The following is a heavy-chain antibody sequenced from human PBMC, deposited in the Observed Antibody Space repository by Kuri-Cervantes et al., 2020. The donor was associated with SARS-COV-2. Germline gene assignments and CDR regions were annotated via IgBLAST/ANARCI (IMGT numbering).Heavy chain of an antibody. J-gene: IGHJ4*02. V-gene: IGHV3-7*01. D-gene: IGHD3-22*01. CDR3: ARDPNYYDSSANEGFDY. CDR2: IKQDGSEK. CDR1: GFTFSSYW. Sequence: GGSLRLSCAASGFTFSSYWMSWVRQAPGKGLEWVANIKQDGSEKYYVDSVKGRFTISRDNYKNTLYLQMNSLRAEDTAVYYCARDPNYYDSSANEGFDYWGQGTLVTVSS.